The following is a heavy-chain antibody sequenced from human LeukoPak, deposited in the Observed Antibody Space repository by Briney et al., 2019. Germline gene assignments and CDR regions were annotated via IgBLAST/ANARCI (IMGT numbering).Heavy chain of an antibody. V-gene: IGHV4-31*03. D-gene: IGHD4-23*01. CDR2: IYYSGCT. J-gene: IGHJ4*02. CDR1: GGSISSGGYY. CDR3: ARYGGNSVGNYYFDY. Sequence: SETLSLTCTVSGGSISSGGYYWSWIRQHPGKGLEWIGYIYYSGCTYYNPSLKSRVTISVDTSKNQFSLKLSSVTAADTAVYYCARYGGNSVGNYYFDYWGQGTLVTVSS.